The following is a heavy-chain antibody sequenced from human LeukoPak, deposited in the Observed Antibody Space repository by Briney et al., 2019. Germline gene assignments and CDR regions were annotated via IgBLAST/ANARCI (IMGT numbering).Heavy chain of an antibody. CDR2: IYYSGST. CDR1: GGSISSYY. Sequence: ASETLSLTCTVSGGSISSYYWSWIRQPPGKGLEWIGYIYYSGSTNYNPSLKSRVTISVDTSKNQFSLKLSSVTAADTAVYHCARVRYYDSSGYYMANYFDYWGQGTLVTVSS. J-gene: IGHJ4*02. D-gene: IGHD3-22*01. V-gene: IGHV4-59*01. CDR3: ARVRYYDSSGYYMANYFDY.